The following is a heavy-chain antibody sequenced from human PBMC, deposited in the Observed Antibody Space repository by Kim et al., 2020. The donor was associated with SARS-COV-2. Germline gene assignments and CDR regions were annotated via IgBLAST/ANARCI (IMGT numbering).Heavy chain of an antibody. D-gene: IGHD2-2*01. Sequence: GGSLRLSCAASGFTFSSYGMHWVRQAPGKGLEWVAVISYDGSNKYYADSVKGRFTISRDNSKNTLYLQMNSLRAEDTAVYYCAKEEGIIVVVPARTDHYYYYGMDVWGQGTTVTVSS. J-gene: IGHJ6*02. CDR3: AKEEGIIVVVPARTDHYYYYGMDV. V-gene: IGHV3-30*18. CDR2: ISYDGSNK. CDR1: GFTFSSYG.